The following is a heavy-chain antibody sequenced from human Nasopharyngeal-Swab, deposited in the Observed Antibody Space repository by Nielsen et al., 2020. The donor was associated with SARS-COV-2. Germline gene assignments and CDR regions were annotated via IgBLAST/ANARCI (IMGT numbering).Heavy chain of an antibody. D-gene: IGHD1-26*01. CDR3: ARGSDYRAFDI. CDR2: IYYSGST. Sequence: WSRQSPGKGLEWVGYIYYSGSTSYNPSLKSRVTISVDTSKNQFSLKVRSVTAADTAVYYCARGSDYRAFDIWGQGTMVTVSS. V-gene: IGHV4-59*01. J-gene: IGHJ3*02.